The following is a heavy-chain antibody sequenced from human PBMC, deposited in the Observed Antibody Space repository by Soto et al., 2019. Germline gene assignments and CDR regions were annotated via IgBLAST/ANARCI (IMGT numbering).Heavy chain of an antibody. J-gene: IGHJ4*02. D-gene: IGHD6-13*01. CDR1: GYTFTSYG. V-gene: IGHV1-18*01. Sequence: ASVKVSCKASGYTFTSYGISWVRQAPGQGLEWMGWISAYNGNANYAQKLQGRVTMTTDTSNSTDYMELRRLRSDDAAVNSVERDSESIEQQLVHRVFYFDYWGQGTLVTVSS. CDR2: ISAYNGNA. CDR3: ERDSESIEQQLVHRVFYFDY.